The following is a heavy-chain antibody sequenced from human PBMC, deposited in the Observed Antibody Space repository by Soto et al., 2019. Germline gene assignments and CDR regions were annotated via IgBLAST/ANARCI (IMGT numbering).Heavy chain of an antibody. D-gene: IGHD3-10*01. CDR1: GDSVTSYR. V-gene: IGHV5-51*01. J-gene: IGHJ6*02. CDR2: IYPGDSDT. CDR3: ARRDRITMVRGVIGYGMDV. Sequence: GAAQKISGKRRGDSVTSYRFGWVRQMPGKGLEWMGIIYPGDSDTRYSPSFQGQVTISADKSISTAYLQWSSLKASDTAMYYCARRDRITMVRGVIGYGMDVWGQGPTVTVSS.